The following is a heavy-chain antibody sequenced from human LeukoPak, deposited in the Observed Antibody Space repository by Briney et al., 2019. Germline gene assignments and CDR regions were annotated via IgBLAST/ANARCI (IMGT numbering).Heavy chain of an antibody. D-gene: IGHD6-19*01. CDR3: VRDHGAVAGIFDY. Sequence: PGRSLRLSCAASGFTFSSYAMHWVRQAPGKGLEWVAVISYDGSNKYYADSVKGRFTISRDNSKNTLYLQMNSLRAEDTAVYYCVRDHGAVAGIFDYWGQGTLVTVSS. CDR1: GFTFSSYA. J-gene: IGHJ4*02. V-gene: IGHV3-30-3*01. CDR2: ISYDGSNK.